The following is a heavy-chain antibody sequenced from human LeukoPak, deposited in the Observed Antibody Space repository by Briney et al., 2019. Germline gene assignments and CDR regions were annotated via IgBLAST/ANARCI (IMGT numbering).Heavy chain of an antibody. CDR2: ISYDGSNK. CDR1: GFTISSYA. CDR3: ARGHSYPDY. Sequence: GRSLRLSCAASGFTISSYAMHWVRQAAGKGLEWVAVISYDGSNKYYADSVKGRFTISRDNSKNTLYLQMNSLRTEDTAVYYCARGHSYPDYWGQGTLVTVSS. J-gene: IGHJ4*02. V-gene: IGHV3-30-3*01. D-gene: IGHD5-18*01.